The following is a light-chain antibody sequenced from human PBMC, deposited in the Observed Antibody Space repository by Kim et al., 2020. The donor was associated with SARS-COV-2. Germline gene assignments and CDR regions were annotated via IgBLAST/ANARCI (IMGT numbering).Light chain of an antibody. J-gene: IGLJ2*01. CDR1: SLRSYY. V-gene: IGLV3-19*01. CDR2: GKN. CDR3: NSRDSNDNVV. Sequence: VVLGQTVRITCQGVSLRSYYATWYQQKPGQAPILVIYGKNNRPSGIPDRFSGSSSGNTASLTITGTQAGDEADYYCNSRDSNDNVVFGGGTKLTVL.